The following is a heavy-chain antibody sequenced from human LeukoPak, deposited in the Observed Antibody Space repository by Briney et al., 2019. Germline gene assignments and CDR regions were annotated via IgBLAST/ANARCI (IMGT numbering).Heavy chain of an antibody. CDR3: ARGKSGSYRGSAFDI. J-gene: IGHJ3*02. CDR1: GFTFSSYS. Sequence: GGSLRLSCAASGFTFSSYSMNWVRQAPGKGLEWVSYISSSSSTIYYADSVKGRFTIFRDNAKNSLYLQMNSLRAEDTAVYYCARGKSGSYRGSAFDIWGQGTMVTVSS. D-gene: IGHD1-26*01. CDR2: ISSSSSTI. V-gene: IGHV3-48*04.